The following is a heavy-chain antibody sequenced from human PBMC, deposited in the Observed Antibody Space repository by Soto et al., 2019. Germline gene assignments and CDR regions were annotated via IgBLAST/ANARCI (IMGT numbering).Heavy chain of an antibody. V-gene: IGHV1-69*06. D-gene: IGHD2-21*02. CDR1: GGTFSSYA. CDR2: IIPIFGTA. Sequence: QVQLVQSGAEVKKPGSSVKVSCKASGGTFSSYAISWVRQAPGQGLEWMGGIIPIFGTANYAKKFQGRVTITADKSTSTASMELSSLRSEDTAVYYCARAQWITVVTLGWFDPWGQGTLVTVSS. CDR3: ARAQWITVVTLGWFDP. J-gene: IGHJ5*02.